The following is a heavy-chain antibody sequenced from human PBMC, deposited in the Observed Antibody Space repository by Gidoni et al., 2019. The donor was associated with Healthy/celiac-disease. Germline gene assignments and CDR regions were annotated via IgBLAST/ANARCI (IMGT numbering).Heavy chain of an antibody. V-gene: IGHV1-18*01. CDR3: ASLGYCSSTSCSSGFDP. D-gene: IGHD2-2*01. CDR1: GYTFTSYG. J-gene: IGHJ5*02. CDR2: ISAYNGNT. Sequence: QVQLVQSGAEVKKPGASVKVSCNASGYTFTSYGISWVRQAPGQGLEWMGWISAYNGNTNYAQKLQGRVTMTTDTSTSTAYMELRSLRSDDTAVYYCASLGYCSSTSCSSGFDPWGQGTLVTVSS.